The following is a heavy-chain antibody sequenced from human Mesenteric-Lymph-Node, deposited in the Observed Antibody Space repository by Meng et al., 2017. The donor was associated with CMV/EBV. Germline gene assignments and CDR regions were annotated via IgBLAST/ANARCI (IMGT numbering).Heavy chain of an antibody. CDR1: GFTFSNAW. CDR3: STDLPLFGMDV. V-gene: IGHV3-15*01. J-gene: IGHJ6*02. CDR2: IKSKIDGGTT. Sequence: GESLKISCAASGFTFSNAWMSWVRQAPGKGLEWVGRIKSKIDGGTTDYAAPVRGRFNISRDDSRNTLDLQMKSLKTEDTAVYYCSTDLPLFGMDVWGQGTTVTVSS.